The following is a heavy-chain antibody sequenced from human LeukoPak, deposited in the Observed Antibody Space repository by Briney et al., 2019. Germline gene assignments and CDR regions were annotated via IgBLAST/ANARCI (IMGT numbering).Heavy chain of an antibody. Sequence: SVKVSCKASGGTFSSYTISWVRQAPGQGLEWMGRIIPILGIANYAQKFQGRVTITADKSTSTAYMELSSLRSEDTAVYYCVRGPLYCSSTSCPRGYFDYWGQGTLVTVSS. CDR1: GGTFSSYT. D-gene: IGHD2-2*01. J-gene: IGHJ4*02. V-gene: IGHV1-69*02. CDR2: IIPILGIA. CDR3: VRGPLYCSSTSCPRGYFDY.